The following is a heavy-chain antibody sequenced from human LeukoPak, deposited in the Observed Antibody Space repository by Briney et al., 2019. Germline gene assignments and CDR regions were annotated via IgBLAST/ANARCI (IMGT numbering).Heavy chain of an antibody. CDR2: SNSDGKIT. Sequence: GGSLRLSCAASGFTLGRYWMHWFRQAPGTGLVWVARSNSDGKITDYADSVRGRFTTSRDNTKNTVYLQMSSLRAEDAGVYYCARDHHDFWSGYPNYWGQGTLVIVSS. CDR3: ARDHHDFWSGYPNY. V-gene: IGHV3-74*01. D-gene: IGHD3-3*01. CDR1: GFTLGRYW. J-gene: IGHJ4*02.